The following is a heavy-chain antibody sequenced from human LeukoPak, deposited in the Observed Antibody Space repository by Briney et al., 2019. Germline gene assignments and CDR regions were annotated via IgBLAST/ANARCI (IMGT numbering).Heavy chain of an antibody. V-gene: IGHV3-15*01. Sequence: GGSLRLSCAGSGFTFSGAWLSWVRQAPGKGLEWIGRIQSGGTTDYAAPVKGRFTISRDDSKATLYLQMNSLKTEDTAIYYCTTVTHFYLGGQGILVTVSS. CDR1: GFTFSGAW. CDR3: TTVTHFYL. CDR2: IQSGGTT. J-gene: IGHJ4*02. D-gene: IGHD2/OR15-2a*01.